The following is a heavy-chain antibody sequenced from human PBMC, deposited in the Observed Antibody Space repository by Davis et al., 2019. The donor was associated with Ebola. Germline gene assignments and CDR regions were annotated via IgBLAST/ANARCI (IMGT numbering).Heavy chain of an antibody. CDR3: AREMATIRDY. J-gene: IGHJ4*02. V-gene: IGHV1-69*06. D-gene: IGHD5-24*01. CDR1: GNTISTYT. Sequence: AASVKVSCKASGNTISTYTIDWVRQAPGQGLEWMGGIIPLFGTASYAQKFQGRVTITADKSTSTAYMELSSLRSEDTAVYYCAREMATIRDYWGQGTLVTVSS. CDR2: IIPLFGTA.